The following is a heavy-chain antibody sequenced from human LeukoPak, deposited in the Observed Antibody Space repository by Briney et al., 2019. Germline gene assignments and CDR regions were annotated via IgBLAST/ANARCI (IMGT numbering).Heavy chain of an antibody. J-gene: IGHJ4*02. Sequence: ASVKVSCKASGYTLIGYYMHWARQAPGQGLEWMGWISGYNGNTNYAQKFQGRVTMTTDTSTSTLYMEVRSLRSDDTAVYYCARDNGHKGVDYWGQGTLVIVSS. CDR2: ISGYNGNT. D-gene: IGHD2-21*01. CDR1: GYTLIGYY. V-gene: IGHV1-18*04. CDR3: ARDNGHKGVDY.